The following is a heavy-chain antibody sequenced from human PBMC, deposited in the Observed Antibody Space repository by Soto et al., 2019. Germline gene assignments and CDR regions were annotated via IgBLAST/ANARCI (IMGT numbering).Heavy chain of an antibody. CDR3: ATSYDTGFDP. D-gene: IGHD3-9*01. V-gene: IGHV1-18*04. CDR1: GYPFSKYG. J-gene: IGHJ5*02. CDR2: IKVDSGYT. Sequence: QLQLVQSAAEVKKPGASVRVSCKAYGYPFSKYGISWIRQAPEQGLEWMGWIKVDSGYTNYAQKFQGRVTMTADTSSDTAFMELRSLRLDVTAMYFCATSYDTGFDPWGQGTLVSVSS.